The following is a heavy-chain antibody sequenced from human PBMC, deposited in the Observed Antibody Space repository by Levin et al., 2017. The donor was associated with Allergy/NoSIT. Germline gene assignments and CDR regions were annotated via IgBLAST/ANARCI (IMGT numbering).Heavy chain of an antibody. J-gene: IGHJ4*02. CDR1: GGSISSSSYY. V-gene: IGHV4-39*01. Sequence: SQTLSLTCAVSGGSISSSSYYWGWIRQPPGKGLEWIGSMYYSGNTYYNPSLKSRVTISVDTSKNQFSLKLSSVTAADTAVYYCARLSDSRGWFFDYWGRGTLVTVSS. CDR2: MYYSGNT. D-gene: IGHD6-19*01. CDR3: ARLSDSRGWFFDY.